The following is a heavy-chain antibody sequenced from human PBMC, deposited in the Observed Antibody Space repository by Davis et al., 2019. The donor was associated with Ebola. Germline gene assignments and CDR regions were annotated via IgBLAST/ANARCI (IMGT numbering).Heavy chain of an antibody. CDR2: ISSSSSYI. CDR1: GFTFSSYS. D-gene: IGHD1-26*01. CDR3: ARLGSYSDFDY. Sequence: GESLKISCAASGFTFSSYSMNWVRQAPGKGLEWVSSISSSSSYIYYADSVKGRFTVSRDNAKNSLYLQMNSLRAEDTAVYYCARLGSYSDFDYWGQGTLVIVSS. J-gene: IGHJ4*02. V-gene: IGHV3-21*01.